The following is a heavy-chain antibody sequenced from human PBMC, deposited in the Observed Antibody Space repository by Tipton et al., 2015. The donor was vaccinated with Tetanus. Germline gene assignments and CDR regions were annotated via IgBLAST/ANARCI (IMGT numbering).Heavy chain of an antibody. V-gene: IGHV4-34*01. Sequence: TLSLTCAVSGGSFTDFYWSWIRQVPGQGLVWIGEINHSGTANKNPSLKSRVTMSVDTSNRQFSLSLDSVTAADTGVYFCARRRYTWNQGGFDIWGQGTLVTVSS. CDR2: INHSGTA. J-gene: IGHJ3*02. D-gene: IGHD1-20*01. CDR3: ARRRYTWNQGGFDI. CDR1: GGSFTDFY.